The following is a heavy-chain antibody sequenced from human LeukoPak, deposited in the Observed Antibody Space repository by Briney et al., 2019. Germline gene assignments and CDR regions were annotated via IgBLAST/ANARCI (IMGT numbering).Heavy chain of an antibody. J-gene: IGHJ4*02. CDR3: AGRYYYDSSGYVNDY. D-gene: IGHD3-22*01. V-gene: IGHV4-34*01. CDR1: GGSFSGYY. CDR2: INHSGST. Sequence: PSETLSLTCAVYGGSFSGYYWSWIRQPPGKGLEWIGEINHSGSTNYNPSLKSRVTISVDTSKNQFSLKLSSVTAADTAVYYCAGRYYYDSSGYVNDYWGQGTLVTVSS.